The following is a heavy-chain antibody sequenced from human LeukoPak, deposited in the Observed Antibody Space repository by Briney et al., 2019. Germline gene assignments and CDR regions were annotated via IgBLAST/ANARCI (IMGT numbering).Heavy chain of an antibody. Sequence: GGSLRLSCAASRFTFSSYAMSWVRQAPGKGLERVSAISGSGGSTYYADSAKGRFTISRDNSKNTLYLQMNSLRAEDTAVYYCAKPEAGPISRVGASLDYWGQGTLVTVSS. CDR2: ISGSGGST. V-gene: IGHV3-23*01. CDR3: AKPEAGPISRVGASLDY. D-gene: IGHD1-26*01. J-gene: IGHJ4*02. CDR1: RFTFSSYA.